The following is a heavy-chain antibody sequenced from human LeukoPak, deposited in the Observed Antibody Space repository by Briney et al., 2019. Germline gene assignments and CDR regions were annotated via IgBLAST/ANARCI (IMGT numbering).Heavy chain of an antibody. CDR1: GGSISNYY. Sequence: LETLSLTCTVSGGSISNYYWSWIRQPPGKGLEWLGNIYYSGSTYYNPSLKSRVTMSVDTSKNQFFLKLNSVTAADTAVYYCARGRPYSGGYHLDYWGQGTLVTVSA. D-gene: IGHD1-26*01. CDR2: IYYSGST. CDR3: ARGRPYSGGYHLDY. V-gene: IGHV4-59*04. J-gene: IGHJ4*02.